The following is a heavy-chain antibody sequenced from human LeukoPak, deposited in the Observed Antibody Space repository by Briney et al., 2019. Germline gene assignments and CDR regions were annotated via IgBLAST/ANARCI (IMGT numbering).Heavy chain of an antibody. CDR1: GFTFSSYW. CDR2: IKQDGSEK. J-gene: IGHJ4*02. CDR3: ARDQFGYSYGSDY. V-gene: IGHV3-7*01. Sequence: GGSLRLPCAASGFTFSSYWMSWVRQAPGKGLEWVANIKQDGSEKYYVDSVKGRFTISRDNAKNSLYLQMNSLRAEDTAVYYCARDQFGYSYGSDYWGQGTLVTVSS. D-gene: IGHD5-18*01.